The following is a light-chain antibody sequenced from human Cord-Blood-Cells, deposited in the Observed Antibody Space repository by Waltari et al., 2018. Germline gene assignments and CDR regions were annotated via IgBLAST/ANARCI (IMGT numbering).Light chain of an antibody. Sequence: QSALTQPASVSGSPGQSITISCTGTSSDVGSYNLVSWYHKHPGKAPKLRIYEGSKRPSGVSNRFSGSKSGNTASLTISGLQAEDEADYYCCSYAGSSTWVFGGGTKLTVL. CDR1: SSDVGSYNL. J-gene: IGLJ3*02. CDR2: EGS. V-gene: IGLV2-23*01. CDR3: CSYAGSSTWV.